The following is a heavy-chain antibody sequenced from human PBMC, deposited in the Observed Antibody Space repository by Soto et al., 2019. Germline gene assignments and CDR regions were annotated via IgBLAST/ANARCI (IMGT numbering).Heavy chain of an antibody. CDR3: ALHQYGGNSSGAFDI. J-gene: IGHJ3*02. CDR2: IYYSGST. D-gene: IGHD2-21*02. CDR1: GGSISSYY. V-gene: IGHV4-59*08. Sequence: PSETLSLTCTVSGGSISSYYWSWIRQPPGKGLEWIGYIYYSGSTNYNPSLKSRVTISVDTSKNQFSLKLSSVTAADTAVYYCALHQYGGNSSGAFDIWGQGTMVTVSS.